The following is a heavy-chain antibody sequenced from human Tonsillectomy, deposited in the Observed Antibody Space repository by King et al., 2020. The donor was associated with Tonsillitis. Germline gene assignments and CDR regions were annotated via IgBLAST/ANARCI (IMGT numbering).Heavy chain of an antibody. CDR1: GGSISRGGYS. J-gene: IGHJ4*02. D-gene: IGHD3-16*01. Sequence: VQLQESGPGLVKPSQTLSLTCAVSGGSISRGGYSWSWIRQPPGKGLEWIGYIYYSGSTFYNPSLKSRLTILVDTSKNQFSLKLSSVTAADTAVYFCARGSYDYASKFDYWGQGTLVTVSS. CDR2: IYYSGST. V-gene: IGHV4-30-4*07. CDR3: ARGSYDYASKFDY.